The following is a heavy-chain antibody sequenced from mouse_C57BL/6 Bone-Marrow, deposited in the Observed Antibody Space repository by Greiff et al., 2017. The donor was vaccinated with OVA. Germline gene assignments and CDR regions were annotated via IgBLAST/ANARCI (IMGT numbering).Heavy chain of an antibody. V-gene: IGHV1-50*01. CDR2: IDPSDSYT. CDR3: ARPGAY. CDR1: GYTFTSYW. J-gene: IGHJ3*01. Sequence: VQLQQPGAELVKPGASVKLSCKASGYTFTSYWMQWVKQRPGQGLKWIGEIDPSDSYTNYNQKFKGKATLTVDTSSSTAYMQLSSLTSEDSAVYYCARPGAYWGQGTLVTVSA.